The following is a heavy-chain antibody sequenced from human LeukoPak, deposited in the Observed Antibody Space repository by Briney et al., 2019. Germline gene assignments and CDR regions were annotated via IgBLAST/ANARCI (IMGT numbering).Heavy chain of an antibody. J-gene: IGHJ4*02. Sequence: SETLSLTCTVSGGSISGYFWSWIRQPPGKGPEWIGYIYSTGTTNYSPSLSSRVTISVDTSKNQFSLKLSSVTAADTAVYYCARGRRYCSGGSCYFDYWGQGTLVTVSS. D-gene: IGHD2-15*01. CDR3: ARGRRYCSGGSCYFDY. CDR1: GGSISGYF. V-gene: IGHV4-4*09. CDR2: IYSTGTT.